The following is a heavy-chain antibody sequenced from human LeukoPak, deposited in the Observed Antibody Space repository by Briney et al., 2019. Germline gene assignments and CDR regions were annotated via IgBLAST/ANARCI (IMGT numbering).Heavy chain of an antibody. V-gene: IGHV3-23*01. CDR1: GFTFSSYA. Sequence: PGGSLRLSCAASGFTFSSYAMNWVRQAPGKGLEWVSAISGSGGSTYYADSVKCRFTISRDNSKNTLYLQMSSLRADDTAVYYCAKGKDDSSGWYFFYWGQGTLVTVSS. J-gene: IGHJ4*02. CDR2: ISGSGGST. D-gene: IGHD6-19*01. CDR3: AKGKDDSSGWYFFY.